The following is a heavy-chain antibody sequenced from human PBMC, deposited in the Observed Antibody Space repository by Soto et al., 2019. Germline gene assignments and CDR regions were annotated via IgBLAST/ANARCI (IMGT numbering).Heavy chain of an antibody. CDR3: AKAQGWFAAFDY. J-gene: IGHJ4*02. V-gene: IGHV3-23*01. CDR2: ISGSGGSK. Sequence: EVQLLESGGGLVQPGGSLRLSCAASGFTFSSYAMSWVRQAPGKGLEWVSAISGSGGSKYYADSVKGRFTISRDNSKNTFYMQMNSLRAEDTAVNDCAKAQGWFAAFDYWGQGTLVTVSS. CDR1: GFTFSSYA. D-gene: IGHD3-10*01.